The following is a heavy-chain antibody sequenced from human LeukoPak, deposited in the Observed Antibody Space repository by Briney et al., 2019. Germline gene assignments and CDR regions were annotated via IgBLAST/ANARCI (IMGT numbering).Heavy chain of an antibody. CDR2: IYSGGST. Sequence: GGSLRLSCAASGFTFSSYRMSWVRQAPGKGLEWVSVIYSGGSTYYADSVKGRFTISRDNSKNTLYLQMNSLRAEDTAVYYCARGGATRIFDYWGQGTLVTVSS. D-gene: IGHD1-26*01. J-gene: IGHJ4*02. CDR1: GFTFSSYR. V-gene: IGHV3-53*01. CDR3: ARGGATRIFDY.